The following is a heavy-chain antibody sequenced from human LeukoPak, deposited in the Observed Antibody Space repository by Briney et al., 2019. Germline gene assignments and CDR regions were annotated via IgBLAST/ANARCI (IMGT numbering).Heavy chain of an antibody. CDR1: GDYISNSNYY. V-gene: IGHV4-61*05. CDR3: ARGSFRSWYVDY. D-gene: IGHD6-13*01. CDR2: IYYSGST. J-gene: IGHJ4*02. Sequence: SETLSLTCSVSGDYISNSNYYWGWIRQPPGKGLEWIGYIYYSGSTNYNPSLKSRVTISVDTSKNQFSLKLSSVTAADTAVYYCARGSFRSWYVDYWGQGTLVTVSS.